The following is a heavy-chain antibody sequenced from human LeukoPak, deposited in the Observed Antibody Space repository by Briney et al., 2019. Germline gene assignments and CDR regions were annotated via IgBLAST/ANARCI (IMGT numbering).Heavy chain of an antibody. CDR2: ISSSGSTI. CDR1: GFTFSDYY. Sequence: GGSLRLSCAASGFTFSDYYMSWIRQAPGKGLEWVSYISSSGSTIYYADSVKGRFTISRDNAKNSLYLQMNSLRAEDTAVYYCARAAYSSSSCWFDPRGQGTLVTVSS. D-gene: IGHD6-6*01. V-gene: IGHV3-11*01. CDR3: ARAAYSSSSCWFDP. J-gene: IGHJ5*02.